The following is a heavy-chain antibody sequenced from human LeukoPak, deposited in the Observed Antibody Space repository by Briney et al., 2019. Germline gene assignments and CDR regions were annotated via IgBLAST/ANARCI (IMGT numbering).Heavy chain of an antibody. CDR2: IIPILGIA. J-gene: IGHJ4*02. D-gene: IGHD3-10*01. CDR1: GGTFSSYA. V-gene: IGHV1-69*04. Sequence: TVKVSCKASGGTFSSYAISWVRQAPGQGLEWMGRIIPILGIANYAQKFQGRVTITADKSTSTAYMELSSLRSEDTAVYYCAREVYFTMVRGPFDYRGQGTLVTVSS. CDR3: AREVYFTMVRGPFDY.